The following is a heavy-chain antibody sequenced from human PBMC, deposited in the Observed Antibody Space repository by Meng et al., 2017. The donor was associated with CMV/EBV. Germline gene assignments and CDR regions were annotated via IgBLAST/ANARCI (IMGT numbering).Heavy chain of an antibody. J-gene: IGHJ5*02. D-gene: IGHD1-26*01. V-gene: IGHV4-39*01. CDR3: ARRHSGSYYFDP. CDR2: IYYSGST. Sequence: SETLSLTCTVSGGSISSSSYYWGWIRQPPGMGLEWIGSIYYSGSTYYNPSLKSRVTISVDTSRNQFSLKLSSVTAADTAVYYCARRHSGSYYFDPWGQGTLVTVSS. CDR1: GGSISSSSYY.